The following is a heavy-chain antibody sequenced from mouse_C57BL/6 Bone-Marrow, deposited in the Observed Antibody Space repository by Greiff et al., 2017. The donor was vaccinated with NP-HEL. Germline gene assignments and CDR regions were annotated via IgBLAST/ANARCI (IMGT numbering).Heavy chain of an antibody. D-gene: IGHD1-3*01. CDR2: IYPGDGDT. V-gene: IGHV1-80*01. J-gene: IGHJ1*03. Sequence: VQVVESGAELVKPGASVKISCKASGYAFSSYWMNWVKQRPGKGLEWIGQIYPGDGDTNYNGKFKGKATLTADKSSSTAYMQLSSLTSEDSAVYFCARASGNYRYFDVWGTGTTVTVSS. CDR3: ARASGNYRYFDV. CDR1: GYAFSSYW.